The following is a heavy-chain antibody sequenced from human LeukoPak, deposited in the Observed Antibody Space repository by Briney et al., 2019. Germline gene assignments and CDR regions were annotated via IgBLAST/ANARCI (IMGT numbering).Heavy chain of an antibody. V-gene: IGHV4-34*01. CDR1: GGSFSGYY. CDR2: INHSGST. CDR3: ARDLTPQRYYYMDV. D-gene: IGHD4/OR15-4a*01. Sequence: SETLSLTCAVYGGSFSGYYWSWIRQPPGKGLEWIGEINHSGSTNYNPSLKSRVTISVDTSKNQFSLKLSSVTAADTAVYYCARDLTPQRYYYMDVWGKGTTVTISS. J-gene: IGHJ6*03.